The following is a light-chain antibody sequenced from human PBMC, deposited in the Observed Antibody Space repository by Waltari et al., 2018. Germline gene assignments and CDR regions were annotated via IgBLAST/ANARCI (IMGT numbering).Light chain of an antibody. CDR2: DAS. J-gene: IGKJ1*01. V-gene: IGKV3-20*01. CDR3: QKYGRVPAT. CDR1: QSVSRY. Sequence: EIVLTQSPGTLSLSPGERATLSCRASQSVSRYFAWYQQKPGQAPRLLSYDASTRATCIPDRFSGSGSGTDFSLTISRLEPEDFAVYYCQKYGRVPATFGQGTKVEIK.